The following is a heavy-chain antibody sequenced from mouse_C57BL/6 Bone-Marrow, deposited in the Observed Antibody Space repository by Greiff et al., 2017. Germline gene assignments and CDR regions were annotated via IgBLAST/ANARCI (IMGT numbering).Heavy chain of an antibody. D-gene: IGHD2-2*01. CDR2: IDPENGDT. CDR1: GFNIKDDY. J-gene: IGHJ3*01. CDR3: TYGYDWFAY. Sequence: DVKLQESGAELVRPGASVKLSCTASGFNIKDDYMHWVKQRPEQGLEWIGWIDPENGDTEYASKFQGKATITADTSSNTAYLQLSSLTSEDTAVYYCTYGYDWFAYWGQGTLVTVSA. V-gene: IGHV14-4*01.